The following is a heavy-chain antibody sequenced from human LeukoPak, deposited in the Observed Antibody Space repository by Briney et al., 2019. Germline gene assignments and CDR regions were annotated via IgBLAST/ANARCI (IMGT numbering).Heavy chain of an antibody. J-gene: IGHJ3*02. CDR3: ARDSIAGAPDAFDI. Sequence: SQTLSLTCAISGDSVSSNSAAWNWIRQSPSRGLEWLVRTYYRSKWYTDYAVSVKSRITINPDTSTNQFSLQLNSVTPADTAVYYCARDSIAGAPDAFDIGGQGTMVTVP. D-gene: IGHD1-20*01. V-gene: IGHV6-1*01. CDR1: GDSVSSNSAA. CDR2: TYYRSKWYT.